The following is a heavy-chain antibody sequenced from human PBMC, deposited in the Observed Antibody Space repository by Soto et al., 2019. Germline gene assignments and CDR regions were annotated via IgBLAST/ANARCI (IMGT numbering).Heavy chain of an antibody. CDR2: INPNSGDT. CDR3: ARGTMIRGVSAATHDY. CDR1: GYTLTDYY. V-gene: IGHV1-2*02. Sequence: GASGKVCCKASGYTLTDYYMHWVRQAPGEGLEWMGWINPNSGDTHYAQKFQGRVTTTRDTSISTANMELSRLESDDTAVYYCARGTMIRGVSAATHDYWGQGTLVTVSS. J-gene: IGHJ4*02. D-gene: IGHD3-10*01.